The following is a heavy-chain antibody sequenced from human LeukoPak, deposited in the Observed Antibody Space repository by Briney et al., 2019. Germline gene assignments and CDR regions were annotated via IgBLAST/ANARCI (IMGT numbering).Heavy chain of an antibody. V-gene: IGHV1-18*01. J-gene: IGHJ4*02. D-gene: IGHD1-26*01. CDR2: ISAYNGDT. Sequence: ASVKVSCKASDYTFSTYRITWVRQPPGQGLEWMGWISAYNGDTNYAQKLQGRVTMTTDTSTNTAYMELRSLRSDDTAVYYCARTRISGTLDYWGQGTLVTVSS. CDR1: DYTFSTYR. CDR3: ARTRISGTLDY.